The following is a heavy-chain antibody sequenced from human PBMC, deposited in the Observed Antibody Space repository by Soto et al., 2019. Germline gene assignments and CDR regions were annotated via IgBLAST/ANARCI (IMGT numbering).Heavy chain of an antibody. CDR2: VVPLLGIE. J-gene: IGHJ4*02. V-gene: IGHV1-69*08. CDR1: GGTFNSHT. Sequence: QVQLVQSGAKVKRPGSSVKVSCKASGGTFNSHTINWVRQAPGQGLEWVGRVVPLLGIESHPQKFKDRLTITADTSTGSVFMELSNLRSEDTAVYYCTRDRPEKDVVPVPRQHFDCWGPGTLLTVSS. CDR3: TRDRPEKDVVPVPRQHFDC. D-gene: IGHD2-21*01.